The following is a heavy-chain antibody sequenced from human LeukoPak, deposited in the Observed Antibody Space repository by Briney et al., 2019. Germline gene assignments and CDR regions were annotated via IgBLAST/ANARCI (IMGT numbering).Heavy chain of an antibody. D-gene: IGHD3-10*02. CDR1: GFTFSRNG. Sequence: GGSLRLSCAASGFTFSRNGMTWVRQAPGKGLEWVSAISGSGSTIYYADSVKGRFTISRDNAKNSLYLQMNSLRAEDTAVYYCAELGITMIGGVWGKGTTVTISS. J-gene: IGHJ6*04. CDR2: ISGSGSTI. CDR3: AELGITMIGGV. V-gene: IGHV3-48*03.